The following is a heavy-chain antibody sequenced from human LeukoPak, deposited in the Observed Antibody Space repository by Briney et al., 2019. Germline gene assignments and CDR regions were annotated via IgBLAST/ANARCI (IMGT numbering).Heavy chain of an antibody. CDR3: AEDPLKLRSGGSCYLRY. V-gene: IGHV3-30*18. D-gene: IGHD2-15*01. J-gene: IGHJ4*02. CDR1: GFTFSSYG. CDR2: ISYDGSNK. Sequence: AGGSLRLSCAASGFTFSSYGMHWVRQAPGKGLERVAVISYDGSNKYYADSVKGRFTISRDNSKNTLYLQMNSLRAEDTAVYYCAEDPLKLRSGGSCYLRYWGQGTLVTVSS.